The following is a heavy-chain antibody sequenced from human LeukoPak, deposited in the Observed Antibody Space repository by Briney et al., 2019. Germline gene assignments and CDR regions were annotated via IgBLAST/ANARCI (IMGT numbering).Heavy chain of an antibody. Sequence: PGGSLRLSCAASGFTFSSYAISWVRQAPGKGLEWVSAISGSGGSTYYANSVKGRFTISRDNSKNTLYLQMNSLRAEDTAAYYCAKNPSRNNYYDSTYYFDYWGQGTLVTVSS. V-gene: IGHV3-23*01. CDR1: GFTFSSYA. CDR3: AKNPSRNNYYDSTYYFDY. D-gene: IGHD3-22*01. CDR2: ISGSGGST. J-gene: IGHJ4*02.